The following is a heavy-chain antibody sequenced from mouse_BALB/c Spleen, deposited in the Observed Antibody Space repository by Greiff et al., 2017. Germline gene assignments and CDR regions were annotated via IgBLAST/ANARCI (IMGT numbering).Heavy chain of an antibody. D-gene: IGHD2-1*01. CDR1: GFTFSSFG. Sequence: EVHLVESGGGLVQPGGSRKLSCAASGFTFSSFGMHWVRQAPEKGLEWVAYISSGSSTIYYADTVKGRFTISRDNPKNTLFLQMTSLRSEATAMYYCAKRYGNDWGQGTLVTVSA. CDR3: AKRYGND. CDR2: ISSGSSTI. V-gene: IGHV5-17*02. J-gene: IGHJ3*01.